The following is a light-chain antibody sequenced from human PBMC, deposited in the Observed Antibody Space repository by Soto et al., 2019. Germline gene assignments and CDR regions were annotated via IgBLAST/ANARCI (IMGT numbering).Light chain of an antibody. CDR2: QDT. J-gene: IGLJ2*01. Sequence: SYELTQPPSVSVSPGQTASITCSGGKLGYNYFCWYQQKPGQSPVLVIYQDTKRPSGIPERFSGSNSGNTATLTISGTQAMDEADYYCQAWDSSTVVFGGGTKLTVL. V-gene: IGLV3-1*01. CDR3: QAWDSSTVV. CDR1: KLGYNY.